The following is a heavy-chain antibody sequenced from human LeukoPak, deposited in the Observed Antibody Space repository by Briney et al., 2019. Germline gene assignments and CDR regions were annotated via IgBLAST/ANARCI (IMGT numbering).Heavy chain of an antibody. CDR1: ILTFSNHA. CDR2: ISNTGST. CDR3: AARPYGSTDYY. Sequence: PGGSLTLSCAASILTFSNHALSWVRQAPGGGLEWVSAISNTGSTFYADSVRGRFSIPRDNSKNTLYLQMNSLRAEDTAVYYCAARPYGSTDYYWGQGTLVTVSS. V-gene: IGHV3-23*01. D-gene: IGHD3-22*01. J-gene: IGHJ4*02.